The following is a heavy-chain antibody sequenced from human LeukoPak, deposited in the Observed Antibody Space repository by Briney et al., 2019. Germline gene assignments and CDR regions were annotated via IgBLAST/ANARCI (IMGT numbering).Heavy chain of an antibody. CDR3: ARDGYTYGYSYYYYMDV. CDR1: GFTFSSYW. Sequence: PGGSLRLSCAASGFTFSSYWMHWVRQAPGKGRVWVSRVNSDGSSTSHADSVKGRFTISRDNAKNTLYLQMNSLRAEDTAVYYCARDGYTYGYSYYYYMDVWGKGTTVTVSS. D-gene: IGHD5-18*01. J-gene: IGHJ6*03. CDR2: VNSDGSST. V-gene: IGHV3-74*01.